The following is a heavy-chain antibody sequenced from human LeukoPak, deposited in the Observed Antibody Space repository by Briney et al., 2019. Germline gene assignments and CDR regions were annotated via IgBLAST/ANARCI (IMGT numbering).Heavy chain of an antibody. V-gene: IGHV3-23*01. CDR1: GFTISTYV. Sequence: GGSLRLSCVASGFTISTYVMTWVRQAPGKGLEWVLDISGRDGNTDYADSVKGRFTISRDNSKNTLYLQMNSLRAEDTAVYYCARAVVHCSSTSCRSPRIYYMDVWGKGTTVTVSS. CDR2: ISGRDGNT. J-gene: IGHJ6*03. CDR3: ARAVVHCSSTSCRSPRIYYMDV. D-gene: IGHD2-2*01.